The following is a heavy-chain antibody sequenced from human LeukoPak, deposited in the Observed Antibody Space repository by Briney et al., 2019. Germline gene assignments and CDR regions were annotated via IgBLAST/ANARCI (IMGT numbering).Heavy chain of an antibody. V-gene: IGHV1-2*02. J-gene: IGHJ5*02. Sequence: ASVTVSCKASGYTFTGYYMHWVRQAPGQGLEWMGWINPNSGGTNYAQKFQGRVTMTRDTSIRTVYMELGRLRSGGAAVYYCARMLAARPRNWFDPWGQGTLVSVSS. CDR3: ARMLAARPRNWFDP. D-gene: IGHD6-6*01. CDR2: INPNSGGT. CDR1: GYTFTGYY.